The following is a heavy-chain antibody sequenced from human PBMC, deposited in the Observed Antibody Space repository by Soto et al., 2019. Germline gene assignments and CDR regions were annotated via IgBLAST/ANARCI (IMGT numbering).Heavy chain of an antibody. J-gene: IGHJ4*02. CDR2: IKPDGSRT. CDR3: ARDNNLSYDS. D-gene: IGHD1-1*01. CDR1: GFTFSAYW. V-gene: IGHV3-74*03. Sequence: PGGSLRLSCAASGFTFSAYWMHWVRQAPGEGLVWVSYIKPDGSRTKDADSVKGRFTISRDNARNTLYLRMNSLRAEDTAVYYCARDNNLSYDSWGRGTRVTVSS.